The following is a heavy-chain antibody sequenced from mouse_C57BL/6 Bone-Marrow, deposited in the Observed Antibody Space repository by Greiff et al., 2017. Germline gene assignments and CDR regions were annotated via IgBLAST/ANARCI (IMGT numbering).Heavy chain of an antibody. D-gene: IGHD3-1*01. Sequence: VQLQQSGAELVRPGASVKLSCTASGFNFKDDFMHWVKQRPEQGLEWIGGLDPGNGDTDYASKFQGKATITADTSSNTAYMQLSSLTSEDSAVYFCTSPGDCNVPRGFAYWGQGTTVTVSA. CDR2: LDPGNGDT. CDR3: TSPGDCNVPRGFAY. J-gene: IGHJ3*01. V-gene: IGHV14-4*01. CDR1: GFNFKDDF.